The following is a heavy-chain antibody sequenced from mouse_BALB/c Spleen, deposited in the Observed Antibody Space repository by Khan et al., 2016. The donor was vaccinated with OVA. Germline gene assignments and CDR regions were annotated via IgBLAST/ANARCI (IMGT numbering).Heavy chain of an antibody. J-gene: IGHJ4*01. CDR1: GYTFTTYY. V-gene: IGHV1S56*01. CDR2: IYPRSVNT. D-gene: IGHD2-4*01. Sequence: QVRLQQSGPELVKPGASVRISCKASGYTFTTYYIHWVKQRPGQGLQWIGWIYPRSVNTQYNEQFKGKATLTADKSSSTAYMQLSSLTSEDSAVYFCARDDYFVGDAMDYWGQGTSVTVSS. CDR3: ARDDYFVGDAMDY.